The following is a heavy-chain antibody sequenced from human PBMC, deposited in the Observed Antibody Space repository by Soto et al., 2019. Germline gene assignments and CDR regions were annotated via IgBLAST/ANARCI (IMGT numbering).Heavy chain of an antibody. V-gene: IGHV1-46*03. D-gene: IGHD2-15*01. CDR2: INPSGGST. Sequence: QVQLVQSGAEVKKPGASVKVSCKASGYTFTSYYMHWVRQAPGQGLEWMGIINPSGGSTSYAQKCQRRVTLTSATSTSTVYMELSRVRSEDTAVYYCARDPAVGYCSGGSCYSDAFDIWGQGTMVTVSS. J-gene: IGHJ3*02. CDR3: ARDPAVGYCSGGSCYSDAFDI. CDR1: GYTFTSYY.